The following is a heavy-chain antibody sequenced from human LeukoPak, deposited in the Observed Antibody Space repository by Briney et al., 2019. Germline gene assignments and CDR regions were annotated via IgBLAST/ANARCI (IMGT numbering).Heavy chain of an antibody. CDR1: GFTVSSNY. CDR3: ARDGAQLWINYYFDY. V-gene: IGHV3-53*05. J-gene: IGHJ4*02. Sequence: GVSLRLPCAASGFTVSSNYMNWVRQAPGKGLKGVSGIYSGFTTYYADSVKGRFTISRDSSKNTLYLQMNRLSAEDTAVYYCARDGAQLWINYYFDYWGQGTLVTVSS. CDR2: IYSGFTT. D-gene: IGHD5-18*01.